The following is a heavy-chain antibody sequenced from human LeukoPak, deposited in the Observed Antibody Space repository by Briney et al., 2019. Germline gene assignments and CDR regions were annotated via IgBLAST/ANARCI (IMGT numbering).Heavy chain of an antibody. V-gene: IGHV4-34*01. D-gene: IGHD3-22*01. CDR2: INHSGST. CDR1: GGSLSGYY. J-gene: IGHJ6*03. CDR3: ARGLSTPRYYYDSSGYYRTYYYYYMDV. Sequence: PSETLSLTCAVYGGSLSGYYWSWIRQPPGKGLEWIGEINHSGSTNYNPSLKSRVTISVDTSKNQFSLKLSSVTAADTAVYYCARGLSTPRYYYDSSGYYRTYYYYYMDVWGKGTTVTVSS.